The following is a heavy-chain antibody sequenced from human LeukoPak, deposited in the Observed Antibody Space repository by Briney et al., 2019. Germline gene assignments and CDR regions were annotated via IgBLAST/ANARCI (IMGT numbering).Heavy chain of an antibody. CDR3: AKGYFDGSESFDL. J-gene: IGHJ2*01. CDR2: ISGSGGST. CDR1: GFTFSRYA. Sequence: GGSLRLSCAASGFTFSRYAMSWVRQDPGKGLEWVSTISGSGGSTYYADSVKGRFTISRDNSKNTLFLQMNSLRAEDTAVYYCAKGYFDGSESFDLWGRGTLVTVSS. D-gene: IGHD3-9*01. V-gene: IGHV3-23*01.